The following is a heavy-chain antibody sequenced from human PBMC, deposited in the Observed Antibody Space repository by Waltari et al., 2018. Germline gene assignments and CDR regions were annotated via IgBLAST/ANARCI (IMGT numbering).Heavy chain of an antibody. V-gene: IGHV1-69*05. CDR1: GGTFSSYA. CDR2: IIPICRTA. J-gene: IGHJ4*02. D-gene: IGHD6-19*01. Sequence: QVQLVQSGAEVKKPGSSVKVSCKASGGTFSSYAISWVRQAPGQGLEWRGGIIPICRTANYAQKFQCRVTITTDESTSTAYLELSSLRSEDTAVYYCATGGHSSGWLYWGQGTLVTVSS. CDR3: ATGGHSSGWLY.